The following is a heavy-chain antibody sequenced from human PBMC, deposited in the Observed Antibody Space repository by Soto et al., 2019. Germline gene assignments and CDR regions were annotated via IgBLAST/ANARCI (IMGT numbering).Heavy chain of an antibody. CDR2: ISYDGSNK. J-gene: IGHJ4*02. V-gene: IGHV3-30*18. D-gene: IGHD6-6*01. Sequence: PGGSLRLSCAASGFTFSSYGMHWVRQAPGKGLEWVAVISYDGSNKYYADSVKGRFTISRDNSKNTLYLQMNSLRAEDTAVYYCAKVAPRWTARTLHFDYWGQGTLVTVSS. CDR1: GFTFSSYG. CDR3: AKVAPRWTARTLHFDY.